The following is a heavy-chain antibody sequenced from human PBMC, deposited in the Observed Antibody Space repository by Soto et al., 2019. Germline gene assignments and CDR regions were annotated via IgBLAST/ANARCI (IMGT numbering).Heavy chain of an antibody. CDR2: ISYDGSNK. CDR1: GFTFSSYA. Sequence: GGSLRLSCAASGFTFSSYAMHWVRQAPGKGLEWVAVISYDGSNKYYADSVKGRFTISRDNSKNTLYLQMNSLRAEDTAVYYCARDGYQLPPYNWFDPWGQGTLVTVSS. V-gene: IGHV3-30-3*01. CDR3: ARDGYQLPPYNWFDP. J-gene: IGHJ5*02. D-gene: IGHD2-2*01.